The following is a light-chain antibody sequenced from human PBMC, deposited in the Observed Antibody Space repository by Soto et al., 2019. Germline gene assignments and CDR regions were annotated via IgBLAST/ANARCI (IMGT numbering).Light chain of an antibody. Sequence: QSVLKQPPSVSGAPGQRVTISCTGSSSNIGAGYDVHWYQQLPGTAPKLLIYGNSNRPSGVPDRFSCSKSGTSASLAITGLQAEDEADYYCQSYDSSLSGSGFGGGTKVTVL. CDR3: QSYDSSLSGSG. V-gene: IGLV1-40*01. CDR1: SSNIGAGYD. J-gene: IGLJ3*02. CDR2: GNS.